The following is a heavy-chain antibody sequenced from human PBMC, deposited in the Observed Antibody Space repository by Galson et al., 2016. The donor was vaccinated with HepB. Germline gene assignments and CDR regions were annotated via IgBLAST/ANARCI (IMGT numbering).Heavy chain of an antibody. CDR2: INTDRSST. D-gene: IGHD6-13*01. CDR3: TRVHREGIAAAGFQI. V-gene: IGHV3-74*01. Sequence: SLRLSCAASGFPFSKYWMHWVRQAPGKGLVWVSRINTDRSSTTYADSVKGRFTISRDNAKNTLYLQMNSLRAEDTALYYCTRVHREGIAAAGFQIWGQGTLVTVSS. CDR1: GFPFSKYW. J-gene: IGHJ4*02.